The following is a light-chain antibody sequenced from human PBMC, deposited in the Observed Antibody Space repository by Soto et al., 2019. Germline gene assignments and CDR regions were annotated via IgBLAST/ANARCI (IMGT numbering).Light chain of an antibody. Sequence: DIVMTQYPDSLAVSLGERATINCKSSQSVLYSSNNKNYLAWYQQKPGQPPKLLIYWASTRESGVPDRFSGSGSGTDFTLTISSLQAEDVAVYYCQQYYSTPTFGQGTKVDIK. CDR2: WAS. V-gene: IGKV4-1*01. CDR1: QSVLYSSNNKNY. CDR3: QQYYSTPT. J-gene: IGKJ1*01.